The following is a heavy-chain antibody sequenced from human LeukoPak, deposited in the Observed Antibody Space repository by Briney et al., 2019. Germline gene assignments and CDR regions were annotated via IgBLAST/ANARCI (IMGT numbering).Heavy chain of an antibody. CDR3: AKDGPSIAARPGYYYYYMDV. J-gene: IGHJ6*03. Sequence: GGSLRLSCAASGFTFSSYGMHWVRQAPGKGLEWVAFIRYDGSSKYYADSVKGRFTISRDNSKNTLYLQMNSLRAEDTAVYYCAKDGPSIAARPGYYYYYMDVWGKGTTVTVSS. D-gene: IGHD6-6*01. CDR1: GFTFSSYG. V-gene: IGHV3-30*02. CDR2: IRYDGSSK.